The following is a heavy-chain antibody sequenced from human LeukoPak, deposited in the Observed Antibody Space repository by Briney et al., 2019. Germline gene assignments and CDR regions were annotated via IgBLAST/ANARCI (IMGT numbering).Heavy chain of an antibody. J-gene: IGHJ5*02. V-gene: IGHV1-2*02. CDR3: ARGSGRQQLWFDP. CDR2: INPNSGGT. D-gene: IGHD6-13*01. Sequence: ASVKVSCKASGYTFTGQDMHWVRQAPGQGLEWMGWINPNSGGTNYAQKFQGRVTMARDTSISTAYMELSSLRSDDTAVYYCARGSGRQQLWFDPWGQGTLVTVSS. CDR1: GYTFTGQD.